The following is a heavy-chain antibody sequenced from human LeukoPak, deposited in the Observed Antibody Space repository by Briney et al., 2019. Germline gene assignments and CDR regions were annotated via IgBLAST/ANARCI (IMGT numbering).Heavy chain of an antibody. CDR3: ARLRSGSYYDAFDI. Sequence: GGSLRLSCAASGFTFSSYGMHWVRQAPGKGLEWVAVISYDGSNKYYADSVKGRFTISRDNAKNSLYLQMNSLRAEDTAVYYCARLRSGSYYDAFDIWGQGTMVTVSS. CDR1: GFTFSSYG. J-gene: IGHJ3*02. V-gene: IGHV3-30*03. CDR2: ISYDGSNK. D-gene: IGHD1-26*01.